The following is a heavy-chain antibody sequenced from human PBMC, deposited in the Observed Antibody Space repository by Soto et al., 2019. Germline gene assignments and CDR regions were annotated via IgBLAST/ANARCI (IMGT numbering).Heavy chain of an antibody. J-gene: IGHJ3*02. CDR2: IYYSGNT. Sequence: PSETLSLTCTVSGGSINTFYWSLIRQPPGKGLEWIGYIYYSGNTNYNPSLKSRVSISVDTSKNQFSLNLSSVTAADTAVYYCARRIGQWLEARDAFDIWGQGTMVTVSS. V-gene: IGHV4-59*08. D-gene: IGHD6-19*01. CDR3: ARRIGQWLEARDAFDI. CDR1: GGSINTFY.